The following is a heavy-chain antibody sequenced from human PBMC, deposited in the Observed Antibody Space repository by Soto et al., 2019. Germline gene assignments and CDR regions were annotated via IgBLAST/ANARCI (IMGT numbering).Heavy chain of an antibody. Sequence: SETLSLTCAVSGYSISSGYYWGWLRQPPGKGLEWIGSIYHGGSTYYNPSLNSRVTLSIDMTNNHVSLILNSVTAADTAVYYCARAAGDYTNPFDYWGEGTPVPVSS. V-gene: IGHV4-38-2*01. D-gene: IGHD4-17*01. CDR2: IYHGGST. J-gene: IGHJ4*02. CDR3: ARAAGDYTNPFDY. CDR1: GYSISSGYY.